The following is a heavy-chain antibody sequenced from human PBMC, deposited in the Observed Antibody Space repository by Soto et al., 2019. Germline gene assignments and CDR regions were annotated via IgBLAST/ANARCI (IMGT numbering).Heavy chain of an antibody. CDR2: IYYSGST. CDR1: GGSISSYY. V-gene: IGHV4-59*08. CDR3: ARLYYDILTGYWYFDL. Sequence: QVQLQESGPGLVKPSETLSLTCTVSGGSISSYYWSWIRQPPGKGLEWIGYIYYSGSTNYNPFLKSRVTISVDTSKNQFSLKLSSVTAADTAVYYCARLYYDILTGYWYFDLWGRGTLVTVSS. D-gene: IGHD3-9*01. J-gene: IGHJ2*01.